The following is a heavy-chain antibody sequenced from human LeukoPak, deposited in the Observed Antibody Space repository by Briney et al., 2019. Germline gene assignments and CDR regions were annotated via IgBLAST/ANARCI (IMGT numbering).Heavy chain of an antibody. Sequence: ASVKVSCKVSGYTLTELSMHWVRQAPGQGLEWMGWINPNSGGTNYAQKFQGRVTMTRDTSISTAYMELSRLRSDDTAVYYCARVSPNCSGGSCYLNWFDPWGQGTLVTVSS. CDR3: ARVSPNCSGGSCYLNWFDP. CDR1: GYTLTELS. CDR2: INPNSGGT. J-gene: IGHJ5*02. D-gene: IGHD2-15*01. V-gene: IGHV1-2*02.